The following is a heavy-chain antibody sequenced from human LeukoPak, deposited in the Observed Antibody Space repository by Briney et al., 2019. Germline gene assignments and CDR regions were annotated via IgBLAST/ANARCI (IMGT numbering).Heavy chain of an antibody. CDR2: IISKTAGETT. Sequence: GGSLRLSCAASGFTFSNAWMSWVRQPQGKGRKWVARIISKTAGETTHYAAPVKGRFTVSRDDSKNTLYLQMSSLKTEDTALYYCTASSGSDAFDIWGQGTMVTVSS. V-gene: IGHV3-15*01. CDR1: GFTFSNAW. J-gene: IGHJ3*02. D-gene: IGHD3-22*01. CDR3: TASSGSDAFDI.